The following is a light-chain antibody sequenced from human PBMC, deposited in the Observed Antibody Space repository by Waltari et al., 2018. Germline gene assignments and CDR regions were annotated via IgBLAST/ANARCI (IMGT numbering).Light chain of an antibody. J-gene: IGLJ1*01. V-gene: IGLV2-23*02. Sequence: QSALPQPASVSGSPGQSITISCSNTSTDLGTYKLVSWYQQRPGKAPTLVIYEVSARPSGVSNRLSGSKAGDTASLTISGLQAEDEADYYCCSFAGSSTSFGTGTTVTVL. CDR3: CSFAGSSTS. CDR1: STDLGTYKL. CDR2: EVS.